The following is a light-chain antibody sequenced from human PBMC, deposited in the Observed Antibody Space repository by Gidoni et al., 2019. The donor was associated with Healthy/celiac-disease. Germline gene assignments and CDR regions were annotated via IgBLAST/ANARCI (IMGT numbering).Light chain of an antibody. CDR2: KAS. V-gene: IGKV1-5*03. CDR1: QSISSW. CDR3: QHQST. J-gene: IGKJ1*01. Sequence: DIQMTQSPSTLSASVGDRVTITCRASQSISSWLAWYQQKPGKAPKLLIYKASSLESGVPSRFGGSGSGTEFTLTISSLQPDDFATYYCQHQSTFXQXTKVEIK.